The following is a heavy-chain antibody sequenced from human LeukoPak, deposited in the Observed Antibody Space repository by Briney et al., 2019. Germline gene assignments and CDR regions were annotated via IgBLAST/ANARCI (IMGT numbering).Heavy chain of an antibody. D-gene: IGHD4-17*01. CDR1: GYTFTSYD. CDR2: MNPNRGNT. V-gene: IGHV1-8*01. J-gene: IGHJ6*02. Sequence: ASVKVSCKASGYTFTSYDINWVRQATGQGLEWMGWMNPNRGNTGYAQKFQGRVTMTRNTSISTAYMELSSLRSEDTAVYYCARSMTTVTPYYYYYGMDVWGQGTTVTVSS. CDR3: ARSMTTVTPYYYYYGMDV.